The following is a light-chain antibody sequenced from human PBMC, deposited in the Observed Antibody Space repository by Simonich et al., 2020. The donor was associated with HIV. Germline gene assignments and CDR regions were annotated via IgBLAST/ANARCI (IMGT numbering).Light chain of an antibody. CDR2: WAS. CDR1: RSVLYSSNNKNY. J-gene: IGKJ1*01. CDR3: QKYYRTPRT. Sequence: DIVMTQSPDSLAVSLGERATINCKSSRSVLYSSNNKNYLAWYQQKPGQPPKLLIYWASTRESGVPDRFSASGSGTDFTLTISSRQAEDVAVYYCQKYYRTPRTFGQGTKVEIK. V-gene: IGKV4-1*01.